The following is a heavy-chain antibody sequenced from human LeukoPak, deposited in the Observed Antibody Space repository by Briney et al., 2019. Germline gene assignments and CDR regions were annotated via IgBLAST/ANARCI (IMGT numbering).Heavy chain of an antibody. Sequence: GESLKISCKGSGYSFTSYWIGWVRQMPGKGLEWMGIIYPGDSDTRYSPSFQGQVTISADKSISTAYLQWSSLKASDTAMHYCARHPAAGTLPYYYYMDVWGKGTTVTVSS. CDR3: ARHPAAGTLPYYYYMDV. J-gene: IGHJ6*03. CDR1: GYSFTSYW. V-gene: IGHV5-51*01. D-gene: IGHD6-13*01. CDR2: IYPGDSDT.